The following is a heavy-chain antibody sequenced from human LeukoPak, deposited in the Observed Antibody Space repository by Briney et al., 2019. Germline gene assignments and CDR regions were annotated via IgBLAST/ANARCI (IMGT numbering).Heavy chain of an antibody. Sequence: PGGSLRLSCAASGFTLSSYAMSWVRQAPGKGLEWVSAISGSGGSTYYADSVKGRFTISRDNSKNTLYLQMNSLRAEDTAVYYCAKVTYSSSAYFDYWGQGTLVTVSS. CDR3: AKVTYSSSAYFDY. CDR2: ISGSGGST. CDR1: GFTLSSYA. J-gene: IGHJ4*02. V-gene: IGHV3-23*01. D-gene: IGHD6-6*01.